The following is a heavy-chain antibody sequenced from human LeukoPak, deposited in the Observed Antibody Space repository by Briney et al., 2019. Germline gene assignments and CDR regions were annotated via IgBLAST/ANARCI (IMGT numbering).Heavy chain of an antibody. CDR2: IYYSGST. CDR1: GGSISSSSYY. V-gene: IGHV4-39*07. J-gene: IGHJ4*02. Sequence: SETLSLTCTVSGGSISSSSYYWGWIRQPPGKGLEWIGSIYYSGSTYYNPSLKSRVTISVDTSKNQFSLKLSSVTAADTAVYYCARDGRVGAKDYFDYWGQGTLVTVSS. CDR3: ARDGRVGAKDYFDY. D-gene: IGHD1-26*01.